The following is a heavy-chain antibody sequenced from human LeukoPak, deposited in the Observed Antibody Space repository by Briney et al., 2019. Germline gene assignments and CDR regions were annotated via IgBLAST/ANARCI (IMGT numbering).Heavy chain of an antibody. V-gene: IGHV3-21*01. CDR1: GFTFSSYS. D-gene: IGHD3-22*01. CDR3: AREVHGGYDAFDI. CDR2: ISSSSSYI. Sequence: GGSLRLSCAASGFTFSSYSMNWVRQAPGKGLEWVSSISSSSSYIYYADSVKGRFTISRDNAKNSLYLQMNSLRAEDTAVYYCAREVHGGYDAFDIWGQGTMVTVSS. J-gene: IGHJ3*02.